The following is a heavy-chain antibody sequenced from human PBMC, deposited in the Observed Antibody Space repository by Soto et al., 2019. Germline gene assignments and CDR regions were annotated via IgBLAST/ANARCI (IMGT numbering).Heavy chain of an antibody. CDR2: IYYSGST. V-gene: IGHV4-39*01. CDR1: GGSISSSSYY. Sequence: SETLSLTCTVSGGSISSSSYYWGWIRQPPGKGLEWIGSIYYSGSTYYNPSLKSRVTISVDTSKNQFSLKLSSVTAADTAVYYCARHRVIVVVSHFDYWGQGTLVTVSS. J-gene: IGHJ4*02. D-gene: IGHD3-22*01. CDR3: ARHRVIVVVSHFDY.